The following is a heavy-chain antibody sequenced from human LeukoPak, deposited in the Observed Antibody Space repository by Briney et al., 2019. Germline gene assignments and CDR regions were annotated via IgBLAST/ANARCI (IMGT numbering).Heavy chain of an antibody. J-gene: IGHJ4*02. Sequence: GGSLRLSCAVSGLTFSRYAMSWVRQAPGKGLEWVSAISESGSGTYYADSVKGRFTISRDNSKDTLSLQMNSLRAEDTAVYYCAKDIAQGYTFGSIEQDYWGQGTLITVSS. CDR3: AKDIAQGYTFGSIEQDY. V-gene: IGHV3-23*01. D-gene: IGHD5-18*01. CDR2: ISESGSGT. CDR1: GLTFSRYA.